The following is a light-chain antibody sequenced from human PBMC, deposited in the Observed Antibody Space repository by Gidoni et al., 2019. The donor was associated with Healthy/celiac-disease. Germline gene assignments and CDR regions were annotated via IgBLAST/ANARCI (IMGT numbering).Light chain of an antibody. Sequence: QSVLTQPPSMSGAPVQRVTISCTGRSSHIGAGDDVHWYRHLPGTDPKLLIYCNSNRNSGAPDPFSGAKSGTASSPAITGLQAEDEADYYCQSYDSSRSGSVVFGGGTKLTVL. V-gene: IGLV1-40*01. CDR2: CNS. CDR1: SSHIGAGDD. CDR3: QSYDSSRSGSVV. J-gene: IGLJ2*01.